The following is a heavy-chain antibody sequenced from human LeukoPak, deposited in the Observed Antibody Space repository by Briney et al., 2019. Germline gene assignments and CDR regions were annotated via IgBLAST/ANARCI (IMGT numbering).Heavy chain of an antibody. CDR2: INDRGST. CDR3: VRDSRYGSGWFEDGLDF. CDR1: GDSVRSYY. Sequence: PSEILSLTCTVSGDSVRSYYWSWIRQPPGQGLEWLGHINDRGSTNYNPPLQGRVTISIDTSKNQFSLKVNSVTAADTAVYYCVRDSRYGSGWFEDGLDFRGQGTTVTVS. J-gene: IGHJ6*02. D-gene: IGHD6-13*01. V-gene: IGHV4-59*02.